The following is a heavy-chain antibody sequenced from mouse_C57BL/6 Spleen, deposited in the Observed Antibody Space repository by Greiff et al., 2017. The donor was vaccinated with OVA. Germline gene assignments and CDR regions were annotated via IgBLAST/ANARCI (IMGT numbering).Heavy chain of an antibody. V-gene: IGHV1-18*01. CDR3: ARRRYYEAWCAY. CDR1: GYTFTDYN. J-gene: IGHJ3*01. Sequence: VQLQQSGPELVKPGASVKIPCKASGYTFTDYNMDWVKQSHGKSLEWIGDINPNNGGTIYNQKFKGKATLTVDKSSSTAYMELRSLTSEDTAVYYCARRRYYEAWCAYWGQGTLVTVSA. CDR2: INPNNGGT. D-gene: IGHD2-4*01.